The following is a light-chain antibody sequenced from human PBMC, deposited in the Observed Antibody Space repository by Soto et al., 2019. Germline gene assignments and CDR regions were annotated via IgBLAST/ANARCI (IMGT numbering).Light chain of an antibody. CDR3: AAWDDSLNGVV. Sequence: QSVLTQPPSASGTPGQRVTISCSGSSSNIVSNTVIWFQQLPGTAPKLLIYNKNQRPSGVPDRFSGSKSGTSASLAISGLQSEDEADYYCAAWDDSLNGVVFGGGTKLTVL. CDR1: SSNIVSNT. CDR2: NKN. J-gene: IGLJ3*02. V-gene: IGLV1-44*01.